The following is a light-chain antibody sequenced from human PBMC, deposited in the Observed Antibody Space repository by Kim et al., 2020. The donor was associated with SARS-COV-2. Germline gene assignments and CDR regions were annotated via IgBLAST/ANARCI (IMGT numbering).Light chain of an antibody. J-gene: IGLJ3*02. CDR3: QSYDSSNLV. CDR1: SGSIASKY. CDR2: EDN. V-gene: IGLV6-57*01. Sequence: GKTVTISCTRSSGSIASKYVQWYQQSPGSSPTTVIYEDNQRPSGVPDRFSGSIDSSSNSASLTISGLKTEDEADYYCQSYDSSNLVFGGGTQLTVL.